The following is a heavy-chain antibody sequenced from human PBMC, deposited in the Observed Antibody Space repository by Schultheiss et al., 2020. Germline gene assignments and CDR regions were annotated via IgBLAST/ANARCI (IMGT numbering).Heavy chain of an antibody. CDR2: IYYSGTT. CDR1: GDSISSYY. CDR3: ARGGAPIAAAGTPDAFDI. Sequence: SETLSLTCTVSGDSISSYYWSWIRQPPGKGLEWIGSIYYSGTTYYNPSLKSRVTISVDTSKNQFSLKLSSVTAADTAVYYCARGGAPIAAAGTPDAFDIWGQGTMVTVSS. J-gene: IGHJ3*02. V-gene: IGHV4-59*12. D-gene: IGHD6-13*01.